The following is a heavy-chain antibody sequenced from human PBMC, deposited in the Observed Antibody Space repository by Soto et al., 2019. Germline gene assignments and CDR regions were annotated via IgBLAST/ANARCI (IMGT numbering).Heavy chain of an antibody. CDR1: GGSFSGYY. Sequence: SETLSLTCAVYGGSFSGYYWSWIRKPPGKGLEWIGEINHSGSTNYNPSLKSRVTISVDTSKNQFSLKLSSVTAADTAVYYCASRRYYYGSGSYLGYYYYGMDVWGQGTTVTVSS. CDR3: ASRRYYYGSGSYLGYYYYGMDV. J-gene: IGHJ6*02. CDR2: INHSGST. V-gene: IGHV4-34*01. D-gene: IGHD3-10*01.